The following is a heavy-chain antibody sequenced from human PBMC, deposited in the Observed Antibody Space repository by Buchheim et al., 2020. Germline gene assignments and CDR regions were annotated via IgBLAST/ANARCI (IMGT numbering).Heavy chain of an antibody. V-gene: IGHV3-48*01. Sequence: EVQLVESGGALVQPGGSLRLSCAASGFTFNTYSMNWVRQAPGKGLEWVSYIRGGSSVIYYADSVKGRVAIPRDDARNSLHLPMHSLRAEDTAVYYCTRGLQYSSDYWGQGTL. D-gene: IGHD6-6*01. CDR1: GFTFNTYS. J-gene: IGHJ4*02. CDR2: IRGGSSVI. CDR3: TRGLQYSSDY.